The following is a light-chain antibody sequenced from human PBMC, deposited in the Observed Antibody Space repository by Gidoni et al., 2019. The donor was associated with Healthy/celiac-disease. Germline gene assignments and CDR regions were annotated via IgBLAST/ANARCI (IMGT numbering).Light chain of an antibody. CDR2: AAS. Sequence: DIQMTQSPSSLSASVGDRVTITCRASQSISSYLNWYQQKLGKAPKLLIYAASSLQSGVPYRFSGSGSGTDFTLTISSLQPEDFATCYCRQSYSTPSTFGGGTKVEIK. CDR1: QSISSY. CDR3: RQSYSTPST. V-gene: IGKV1-39*01. J-gene: IGKJ4*01.